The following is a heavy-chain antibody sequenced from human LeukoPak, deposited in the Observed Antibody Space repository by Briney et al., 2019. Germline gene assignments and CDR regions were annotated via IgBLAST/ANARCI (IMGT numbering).Heavy chain of an antibody. D-gene: IGHD2-15*01. CDR1: GDSVSSNSAT. CDR2: TYYRSKWSS. CDR3: ARGLVVVAATRGTSSYYYYMDV. J-gene: IGHJ6*03. V-gene: IGHV6-1*01. Sequence: QTLSLTCAISGDSVSSNSATWRCVRQSPSRGLEWLGRTYYRSKWSSDYETSVQSRITINADTSNNQISLQLDSGTPEDTAVYYCARGLVVVAATRGTSSYYYYMDVWGKGTTVTVSS.